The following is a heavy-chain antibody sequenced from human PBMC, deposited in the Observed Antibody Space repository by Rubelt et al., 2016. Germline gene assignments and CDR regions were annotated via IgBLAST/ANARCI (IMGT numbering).Heavy chain of an antibody. CDR1: GYTFTGYF. Sequence: CKSPGYTFTGYFIHWVRQAPGQGLEWMGIINPGGGSTTYAQKFQGRVTMTWDTSTSTVYMELRSLRSEDTAVYYCAREIAVETAIGGSDFWGQGTLVTVS. V-gene: IGHV1-46*01. J-gene: IGHJ4*02. CDR2: INPGGGST. D-gene: IGHD2-21*02. CDR3: AREIAVETAIGGSDF.